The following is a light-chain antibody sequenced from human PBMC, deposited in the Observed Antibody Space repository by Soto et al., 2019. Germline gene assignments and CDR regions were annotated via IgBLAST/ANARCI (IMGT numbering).Light chain of an antibody. CDR3: QQYNSYYWT. CDR2: DVS. Sequence: IVFIQSPATLSVSPGERATLSCRASQNISNYLIWYQQKPGQAPRLLIYDVSNRATDIPARFSGSGSGTEFTLTISSLQPDDFATYYCQQYNSYYWTFGQGTKVDIK. CDR1: QNISNY. V-gene: IGKV3-11*01. J-gene: IGKJ1*01.